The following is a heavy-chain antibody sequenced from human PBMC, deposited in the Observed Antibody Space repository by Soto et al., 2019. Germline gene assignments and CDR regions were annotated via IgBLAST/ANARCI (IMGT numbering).Heavy chain of an antibody. V-gene: IGHV3-30*18. CDR2: ISYDGSNK. D-gene: IGHD6-25*01. J-gene: IGHJ6*02. CDR1: GFTFSSYS. CDR3: AKEGSSDWPPYGCHYGIDV. Sequence: QVQLVESGGGVVQPGRSLRLSCAASGFTFSSYSMHWVRQAPGKGLEWVAVISYDGSNKYHADSVQGRFTSSRDNSKNTLYLQMNSVRAEDTAVYYCAKEGSSDWPPYGCHYGIDVGGQGTTVTVSS.